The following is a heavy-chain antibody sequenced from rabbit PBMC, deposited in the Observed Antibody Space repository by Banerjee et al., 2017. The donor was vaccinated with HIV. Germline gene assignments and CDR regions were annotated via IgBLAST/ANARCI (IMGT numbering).Heavy chain of an antibody. CDR2: IYTGSGST. V-gene: IGHV1S45*01. J-gene: IGHJ4*01. Sequence: QEQLEESGGDLVKPEGSLTLTCTASGFSFSSSDYMCWVRQAPGKGLEWIGCIYTGSGSTYYASWVNGRFTISKTSSTTVTLQMTSLTAADTATYFCARDLAGVTGWNFGLWGPGTLVTVS. CDR3: ARDLAGVTGWNFGL. D-gene: IGHD4-1*01. CDR1: GFSFSSSDY.